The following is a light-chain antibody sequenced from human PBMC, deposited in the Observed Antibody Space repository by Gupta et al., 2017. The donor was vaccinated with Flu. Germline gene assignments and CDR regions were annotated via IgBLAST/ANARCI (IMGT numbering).Light chain of an antibody. J-gene: IGKJ4*01. V-gene: IGKV1-5*03. Sequence: PSTLSAYVGDRITITCRASQSLSSWLAWYQQKPGKAPNLLIYKASNLESGVPSRFSGSGSGTEFTLTISSLQPDDFATYYCQQDDSYSLTFGGGTKVEI. CDR1: QSLSSW. CDR2: KAS. CDR3: QQDDSYSLT.